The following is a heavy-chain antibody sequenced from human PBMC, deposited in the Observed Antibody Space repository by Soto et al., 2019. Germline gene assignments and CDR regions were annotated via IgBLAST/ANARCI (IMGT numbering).Heavy chain of an antibody. CDR3: VRAPYYYGSGSYYKD. CDR2: INHSGST. Sequence: SETLSLTCAVYGGSFSGYYWSWIRQPPGKGLEWIGEINHSGSTNYNPSLKSRVTISVDTSKNQFSLKLSSVTAADTAVYYCVRAPYYYGSGSYYKDWGQGTLVTVSS. CDR1: GGSFSGYY. V-gene: IGHV4-34*01. J-gene: IGHJ4*02. D-gene: IGHD3-10*01.